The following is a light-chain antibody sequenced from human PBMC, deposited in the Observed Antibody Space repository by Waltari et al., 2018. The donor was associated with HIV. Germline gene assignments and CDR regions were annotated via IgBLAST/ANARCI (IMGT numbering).Light chain of an antibody. Sequence: QSALTQPASVSGSPGQPITISCTGTSSDVGGYNFVSWYQQHPGKAPKLMIYEVSNRPSGVSNRFSGSKSGNTASLTISGLQAEDEADYSCSSYTSSSTVVFGGGTKLTVL. V-gene: IGLV2-14*01. CDR2: EVS. J-gene: IGLJ2*01. CDR3: SSYTSSSTVV. CDR1: SSDVGGYNF.